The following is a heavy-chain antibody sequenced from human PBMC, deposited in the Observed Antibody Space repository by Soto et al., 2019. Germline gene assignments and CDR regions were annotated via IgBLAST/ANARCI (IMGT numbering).Heavy chain of an antibody. J-gene: IGHJ6*02. CDR1: GGTSSSYD. CDR3: ARSLKYYYGMDV. D-gene: IGHD3-16*01. CDR2: IIPIFGTA. V-gene: IGHV1-69*13. Sequence: ASVKVSCKASGGTSSSYDISWVRQAPGQGLEWLGGIIPIFGTANYAQKFQGRVTVTADESTSTAYMELSSLRSEDTAVYYCARSLKYYYGMDVWGQGTTVTVSS.